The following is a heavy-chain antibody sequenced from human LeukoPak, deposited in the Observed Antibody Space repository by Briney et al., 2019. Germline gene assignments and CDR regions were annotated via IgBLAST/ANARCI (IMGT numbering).Heavy chain of an antibody. CDR3: AKIGDTAMVTGKDY. Sequence: GGSLRLSCAASGFTFNSYAMSWVRQAPGKGLEWVSAISGSGDSTYYADSVKGRFTISRDNSKNTLYLQMNSLRAEDTAVYYCAKIGDTAMVTGKDYWGQGTLVTVSS. CDR1: GFTFNSYA. J-gene: IGHJ4*02. CDR2: ISGSGDST. V-gene: IGHV3-23*01. D-gene: IGHD5-18*01.